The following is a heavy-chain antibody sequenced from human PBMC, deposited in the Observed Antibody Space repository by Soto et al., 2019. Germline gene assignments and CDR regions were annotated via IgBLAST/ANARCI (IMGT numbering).Heavy chain of an antibody. D-gene: IGHD3-9*01. CDR3: AREGDILTGYYRGNYFDY. CDR2: IIPILGIA. J-gene: IGHJ4*02. Sequence: ASVKVSCKASGGTFSSYAIIWVRQAPGQGLEWMGRIIPILGIANYAQKFQGRVTITADKSTSTAYMELSSLRSEDTAVYYCAREGDILTGYYRGNYFDYWGQGTLVTVSS. CDR1: GGTFSSYA. V-gene: IGHV1-69*04.